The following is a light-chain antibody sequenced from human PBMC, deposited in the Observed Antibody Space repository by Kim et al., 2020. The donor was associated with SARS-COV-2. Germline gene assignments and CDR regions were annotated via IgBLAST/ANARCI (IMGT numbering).Light chain of an antibody. CDR1: QSIGSN. CDR3: QQYGNWPPYT. CDR2: GAS. V-gene: IGKV3D-15*01. Sequence: EIVMTQSPVTLSVSPGERATLSCRASQSIGSNLAWYQQKSGQAPRLLISGASIRATGIPVRFSGRGSGTEFTLTISGLQSEDFAVYYCQQYGNWPPYTFGQGTKLEI. J-gene: IGKJ2*01.